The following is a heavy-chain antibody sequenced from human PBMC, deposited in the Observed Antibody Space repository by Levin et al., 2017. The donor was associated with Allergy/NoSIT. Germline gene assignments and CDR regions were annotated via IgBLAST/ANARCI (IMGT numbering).Heavy chain of an antibody. V-gene: IGHV3-21*01. CDR3: ARQFCSTTSCYHGWFDP. D-gene: IGHD2-2*01. CDR2: VSTRSTYI. CDR1: GFTFSDYN. Sequence: GGSLRLSCAASGFTFSDYNMNWVRQAPGKGLEWVSFVSTRSTYIYYADSVKGRFTISRDNAENSLYLQMNSLRAEDTAVCYCARQFCSTTSCYHGWFDPWGQGTLVTVSS. J-gene: IGHJ5*02.